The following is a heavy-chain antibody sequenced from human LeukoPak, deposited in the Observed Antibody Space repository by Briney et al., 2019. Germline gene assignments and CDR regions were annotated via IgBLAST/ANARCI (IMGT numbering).Heavy chain of an antibody. CDR3: ARAPGSIQPTELDY. Sequence: GGSLRLSCAASGFTFSSYAMHWVRQAPGKGLEWVAVISYDGSNKYYADSVKGRFTISRDNSKNTLYLQMNSLRAEDTAVYYCARAPGSIQPTELDYWGQGTLVTVSS. CDR1: GFTFSSYA. V-gene: IGHV3-30-3*01. J-gene: IGHJ4*02. CDR2: ISYDGSNK. D-gene: IGHD3-3*01.